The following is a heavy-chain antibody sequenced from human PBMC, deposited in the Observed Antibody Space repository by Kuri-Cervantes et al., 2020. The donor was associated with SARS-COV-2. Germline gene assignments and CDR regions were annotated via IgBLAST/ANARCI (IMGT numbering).Heavy chain of an antibody. D-gene: IGHD3-22*01. J-gene: IGHJ4*02. CDR2: IIPIFGTA. V-gene: IGHV1-69*13. Sequence: SVKVSCKASGGTFSSYAISWVRQAPGQGLEWMGGIIPIFGTANYAQKFQGRVTITADESTSTAYMELSSLRSEDTAVYYCAREGNYYDSSGYYLLFDYWGQGTLVTVSS. CDR1: GGTFSSYA. CDR3: AREGNYYDSSGYYLLFDY.